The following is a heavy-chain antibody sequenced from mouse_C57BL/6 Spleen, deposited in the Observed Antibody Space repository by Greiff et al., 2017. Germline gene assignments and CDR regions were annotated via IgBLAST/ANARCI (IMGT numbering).Heavy chain of an antibody. CDR1: GFTFSDYG. Sequence: DVMLVESGGGLVKPGGSLKLSCAASGFTFSDYGMHWVRQAPEKGLEWVAYISSGSSTIYYADTVKGRFTISRDNAKNTLFLQMTSLRSEDTAMYYCAPTVYYAMDYWGQGTSVTVSS. CDR2: ISSGSSTI. J-gene: IGHJ4*01. D-gene: IGHD1-1*01. CDR3: APTVYYAMDY. V-gene: IGHV5-17*01.